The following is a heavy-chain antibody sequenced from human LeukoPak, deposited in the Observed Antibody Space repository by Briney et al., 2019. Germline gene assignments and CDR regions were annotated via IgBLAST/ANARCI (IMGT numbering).Heavy chain of an antibody. D-gene: IGHD1-1*01. Sequence: KPSETLSLTCTVSGGSISSYYWSWIRQPPGKGLEWIGYIYYSGSTTYNPSLKSRVTISVDTSKNQFSLKLSSVTAADTAVYYCARRSTVYYFDYWGQGTLVTVSS. CDR1: GGSISSYY. CDR2: IYYSGST. CDR3: ARRSTVYYFDY. V-gene: IGHV4-59*08. J-gene: IGHJ4*02.